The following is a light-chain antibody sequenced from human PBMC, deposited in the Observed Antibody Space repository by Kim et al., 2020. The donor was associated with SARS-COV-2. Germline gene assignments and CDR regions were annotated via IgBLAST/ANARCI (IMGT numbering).Light chain of an antibody. V-gene: IGKV3-20*01. CDR3: QQYGSSPGT. CDR2: GAS. CDR1: QSVSSSY. J-gene: IGKJ1*01. Sequence: LSPGERATLSCRASQSVSSSYLAWYQQKPGQAPRLLIYGASSRATGIPDRFSGSGSGTDFTLTISRLEPEDFAVYYCQQYGSSPGTFGQGTKVEIK.